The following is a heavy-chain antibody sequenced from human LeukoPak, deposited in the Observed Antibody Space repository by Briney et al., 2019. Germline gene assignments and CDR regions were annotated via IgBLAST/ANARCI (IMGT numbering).Heavy chain of an antibody. CDR3: AARVPYDFWSGYSNWFDP. D-gene: IGHD3-3*01. CDR2: IYYSGST. Sequence: PSETLSLTCTVSGGSISSSSYYWGWIRQPPGKGLEWIGSIYYSGSTYYNPSLKSRVTISVDTSKNQFSLKLSSVTAADTAVYYCAARVPYDFWSGYSNWFDPWGQGTLVTVSS. CDR1: GGSISSSSYY. J-gene: IGHJ5*02. V-gene: IGHV4-39*07.